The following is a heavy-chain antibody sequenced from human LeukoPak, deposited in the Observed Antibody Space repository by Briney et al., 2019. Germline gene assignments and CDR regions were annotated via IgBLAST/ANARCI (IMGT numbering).Heavy chain of an antibody. CDR2: ISGSGGST. Sequence: GGSLRLSCAASGFTFSSYSMNWVRQAPGKGLEWVSAISGSGGSTYYADSVKGRFTISRDNSKNTLYLQMNSLRAEDTAVYYCAKDPYLPYYDSSSNWFDPWGQGTLVTVSS. CDR3: AKDPYLPYYDSSSNWFDP. CDR1: GFTFSSYS. J-gene: IGHJ5*02. D-gene: IGHD3-22*01. V-gene: IGHV3-23*01.